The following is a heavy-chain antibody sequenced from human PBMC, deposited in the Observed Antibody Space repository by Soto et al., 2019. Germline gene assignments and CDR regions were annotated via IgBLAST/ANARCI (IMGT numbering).Heavy chain of an antibody. Sequence: PGGSLRLSCSASGFTFSSYAMHWVRQAPGKGLEYVSAISSNGGSTYYADSVKGRFTISRDNSKNTLYLQMSSLRAEDTAVYYCVKGGYYDSSGYYHWGQGTLVTVSS. CDR3: VKGGYYDSSGYYH. CDR1: GFTFSSYA. CDR2: ISSNGGST. V-gene: IGHV3-64D*06. J-gene: IGHJ5*02. D-gene: IGHD3-22*01.